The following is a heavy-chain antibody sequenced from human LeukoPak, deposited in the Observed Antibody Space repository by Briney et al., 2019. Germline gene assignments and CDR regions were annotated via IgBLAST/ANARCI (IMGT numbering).Heavy chain of an antibody. V-gene: IGHV4-59*01. D-gene: IGHD1-26*01. J-gene: IGHJ4*02. CDR1: GGSISSYY. CDR3: ARDGMGATSDY. CDR2: IYYSGGT. Sequence: PSGTLSLTCTVSGGSISSYYWSWVRQPPGKGLEWIGDIYYSGGTNSNPSLTNRGTISVDTSKSQFSLKLSCETAADTAVYYCARDGMGATSDYWGQGTLVTVSS.